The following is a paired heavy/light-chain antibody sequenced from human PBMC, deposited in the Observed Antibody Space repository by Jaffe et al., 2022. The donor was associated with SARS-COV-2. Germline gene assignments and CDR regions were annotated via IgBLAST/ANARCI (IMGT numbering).Light chain of an antibody. CDR1: QSVSSY. J-gene: IGKJ5*01. CDR3: QQRGNWPIT. Sequence: EIVLTQSPATLSLSPGERATLSCRASQSVSSYLAWYQQRPGQAPGLLIYDASNRATGIPPRFSGSGSGTDFTLTISSLEPEDFAVYYCQQRGNWPITFGQGTRLEIK. V-gene: IGKV3-11*01. CDR2: DAS.
Heavy chain of an antibody. Sequence: EVQLVESGGGLVQRGGSLRLSCAASGFTFSTYSMNWVRQAPGKGLEWVAYSTGSSSTIYYADSVKGRFTISRDNAKNSLYLQMNSLRDEDTAVYYCARDRGVENYYYYGMDVWGQGTTVTVSS. J-gene: IGHJ6*02. CDR2: STGSSSTI. D-gene: IGHD3-10*01. CDR3: ARDRGVENYYYYGMDV. V-gene: IGHV3-48*02. CDR1: GFTFSTYS.